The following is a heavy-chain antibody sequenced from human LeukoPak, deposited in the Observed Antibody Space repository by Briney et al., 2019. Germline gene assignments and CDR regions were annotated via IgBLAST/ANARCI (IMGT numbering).Heavy chain of an antibody. V-gene: IGHV4-39*01. CDR2: IYYSGST. D-gene: IGHD3-22*01. Sequence: SETLSLTCTVSGGSISSSSYYWGWIRQPPGKGLEWIGNIYYSGSTYYNPSLKSRVTISVDTSKTQFSLKLSSVTAADTAVYYCARLLDYDSSGYYWFDPWGQGTLVTVSS. CDR3: ARLLDYDSSGYYWFDP. J-gene: IGHJ5*02. CDR1: GGSISSSSYY.